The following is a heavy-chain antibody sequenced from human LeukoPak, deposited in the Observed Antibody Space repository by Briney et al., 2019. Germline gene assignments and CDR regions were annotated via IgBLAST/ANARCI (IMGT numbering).Heavy chain of an antibody. CDR3: ARGNWNYPFDY. CDR2: IYSGGST. V-gene: IGHV3-53*01. D-gene: IGHD1-7*01. J-gene: IGHJ4*02. Sequence: PGGSLRLSCAASGFTVSSNYKSWVRQAPGKGLEWVSVIYSGGSTYYADSVKGRFTISRDISKNTLYLQMNSLSAEDTAVYYCARGNWNYPFDYWGQGTLVTVSS. CDR1: GFTVSSNY.